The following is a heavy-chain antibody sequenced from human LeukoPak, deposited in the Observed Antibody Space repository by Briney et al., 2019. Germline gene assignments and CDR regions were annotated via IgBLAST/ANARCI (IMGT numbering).Heavy chain of an antibody. CDR1: GGSISSYY. V-gene: IGHV4-59*01. D-gene: IGHD6-13*01. Sequence: SETLSLTCTVSGGSISSYYWSWIRQPPGKGLEWIGYIYYSGSTNYNPSLKSRVTISVDTSKNQFSLKLSSVTAADTAVYYCARVERTGYSSSWYWYFDHWGQGTLVTVSS. CDR3: ARVERTGYSSSWYWYFDH. CDR2: IYYSGST. J-gene: IGHJ4*02.